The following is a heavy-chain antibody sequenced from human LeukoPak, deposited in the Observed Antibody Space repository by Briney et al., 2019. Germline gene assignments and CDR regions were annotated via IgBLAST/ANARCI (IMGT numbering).Heavy chain of an antibody. Sequence: GGSLRLSCAASGFTFSNYWMSWVRPAPGEGLEWVANIKQYGSETYYVDSVKGRFTISRDNAKNSLFLQMNSLTAEDTAVYYCARKGGTRGPLNYWGQGTLVTVSS. D-gene: IGHD2-8*01. V-gene: IGHV3-7*01. CDR3: ARKGGTRGPLNY. CDR1: GFTFSNYW. CDR2: IKQYGSET. J-gene: IGHJ4*02.